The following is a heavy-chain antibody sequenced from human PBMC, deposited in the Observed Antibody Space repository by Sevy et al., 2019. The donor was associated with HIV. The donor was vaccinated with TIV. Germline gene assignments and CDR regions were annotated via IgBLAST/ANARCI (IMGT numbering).Heavy chain of an antibody. D-gene: IGHD3-22*01. CDR2: INHTGST. J-gene: IGHJ4*02. CDR1: GTSFSSDS. CDR3: ARWRGTRVTMIVVVTTGYFDH. Sequence: LLQLRRPCPSPALSGTSFSSDSWTWIRQSPGKGLEWIGEINHTGSTNYNPSLKSRVTISVDTSKNQFSLKLTSVTAADTAIYYCARWRGTRVTMIVVVTTGYFDHWGQGTLVTVSS. V-gene: IGHV4-34*01.